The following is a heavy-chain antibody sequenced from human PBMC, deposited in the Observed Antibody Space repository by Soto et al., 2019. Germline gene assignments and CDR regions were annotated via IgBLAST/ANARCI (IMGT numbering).Heavy chain of an antibody. D-gene: IGHD6-6*01. CDR1: GGTFSSYA. Sequence: QVQLVQSGAEVKKPGSSVKVSCKASGGTFSSYAISWVRQAPGQGLEWMGGIIPIFGTANYAQKFQGRVTITADESTSTAYMELGSLRSEDTAVYYCAIPHSSSSGTVTGYYYGMDVWGQGTTVTVSS. CDR2: IIPIFGTA. J-gene: IGHJ6*02. CDR3: AIPHSSSSGTVTGYYYGMDV. V-gene: IGHV1-69*01.